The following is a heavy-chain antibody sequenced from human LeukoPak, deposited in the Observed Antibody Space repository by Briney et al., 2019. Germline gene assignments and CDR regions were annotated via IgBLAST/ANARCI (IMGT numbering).Heavy chain of an antibody. D-gene: IGHD3-10*01. CDR2: TRNKANSYTT. J-gene: IGHJ6*02. Sequence: GGSLRLSCAASGFTFSDHYMDWVRQAPGKGLEWVGRTRNKANSYTTEYAASVKGRLTISRDDSKNSLYLQMNSLKTEDTAVYYCARGTMVRGVISYYGMDVWGQGTTVTVSS. CDR3: ARGTMVRGVISYYGMDV. V-gene: IGHV3-72*01. CDR1: GFTFSDHY.